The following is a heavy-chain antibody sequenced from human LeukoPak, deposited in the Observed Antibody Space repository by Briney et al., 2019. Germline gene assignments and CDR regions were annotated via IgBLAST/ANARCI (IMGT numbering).Heavy chain of an antibody. CDR3: AKHKENYGDSCLDDY. D-gene: IGHD4-17*01. J-gene: IGHJ4*02. Sequence: GGSLRLSCAASGFSLSGYWMSWVRQAPGKGPEWVANIKEDGSRRYYSESVRGRFTISRDNSENSLYLQMNSLRAEDTAVYYCAKHKENYGDSCLDDYWGQGTLVTVSS. CDR2: IKEDGSRR. CDR1: GFSLSGYW. V-gene: IGHV3-7*03.